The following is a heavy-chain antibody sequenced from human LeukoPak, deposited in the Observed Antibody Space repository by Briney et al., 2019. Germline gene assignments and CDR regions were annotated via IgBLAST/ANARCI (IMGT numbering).Heavy chain of an antibody. J-gene: IGHJ4*02. CDR2: ISSSGSTI. V-gene: IGHV3-48*03. D-gene: IGHD6-19*01. Sequence: GGSQRLSCAASGFTFSSYEMNWVRQAPGKGLEWVAYISSSGSTIYYADSVKGRFTISRDNAKNSLYLQMNSLRAEDTAVYYCSREEGSGWFDDFWGQRPLVTVSS. CDR1: GFTFSSYE. CDR3: SREEGSGWFDDF.